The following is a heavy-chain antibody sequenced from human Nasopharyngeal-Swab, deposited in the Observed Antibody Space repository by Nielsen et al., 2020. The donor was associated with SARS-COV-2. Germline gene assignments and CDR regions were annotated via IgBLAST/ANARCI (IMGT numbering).Heavy chain of an antibody. J-gene: IGHJ6*03. CDR2: VSHDGTDK. D-gene: IGHD4-11*01. V-gene: IGHV3-30*18. CDR1: EFTFSDYA. Sequence: RGSLRLSCSASEFTFSDYAMHWVRQAPGKGLEWVTAVSHDGTDKNYADSVRGRFTISRDNSQNTLFLEMTSLRAEDTAVYFCAKDGGLTTVTMTHYYYYYMDVWGKGTTVTVSS. CDR3: AKDGGLTTVTMTHYYYYYMDV.